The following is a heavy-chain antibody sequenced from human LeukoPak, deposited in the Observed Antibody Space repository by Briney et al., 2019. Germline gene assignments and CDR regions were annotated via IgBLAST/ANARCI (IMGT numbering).Heavy chain of an antibody. CDR2: ISAYNGNT. J-gene: IGHJ6*02. CDR3: ARGGVVAATSSYYYYYGMDV. D-gene: IGHD2-15*01. Sequence: ASVKVSCKASGYTFTSYGISWVRQAPGQGLEWMGWISAYNGNTNYAQKLQGRVTMTTDTSTGTAYMELRSLRSDDTAVYYCARGGVVAATSSYYYYYGMDVWGQGTTVTVSS. V-gene: IGHV1-18*01. CDR1: GYTFTSYG.